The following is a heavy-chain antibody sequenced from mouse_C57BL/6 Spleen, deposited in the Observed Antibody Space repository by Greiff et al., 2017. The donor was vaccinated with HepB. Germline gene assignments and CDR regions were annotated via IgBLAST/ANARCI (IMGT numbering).Heavy chain of an antibody. CDR3: TRVGNFYYFDY. J-gene: IGHJ2*01. D-gene: IGHD2-1*01. V-gene: IGHV5-9-1*02. CDR1: GFTFSSYA. CDR2: ISSGGDYI. Sequence: EVKLVESGEGLVKPGGSLKLSCAASGFTFSSYAMSWVRQTPEKRLEWVAYISSGGDYIYYADTVKGRFTISRDNARNTLYLQMSSLKSEDTAMYYCTRVGNFYYFDYWGQGTTLTVSS.